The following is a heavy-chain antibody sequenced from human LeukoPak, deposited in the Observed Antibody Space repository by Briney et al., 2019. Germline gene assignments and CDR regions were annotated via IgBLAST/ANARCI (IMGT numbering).Heavy chain of an antibody. CDR1: GGSFSGYY. CDR3: ARAYDSSGYETYYFDY. J-gene: IGHJ4*02. Sequence: PSETLSLTCAVYGGSFSGYYWSWIRQPPGKGLEWIGEINHSGSTNYNPSLKSRVTISVDTSKNQFSLKLSSVTAADTAVYYCARAYDSSGYETYYFDYWGQGTLVTVSS. CDR2: INHSGST. V-gene: IGHV4-34*01. D-gene: IGHD3-22*01.